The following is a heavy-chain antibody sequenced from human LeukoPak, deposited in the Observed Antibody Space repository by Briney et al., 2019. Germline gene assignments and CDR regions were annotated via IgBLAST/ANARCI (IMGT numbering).Heavy chain of an antibody. J-gene: IGHJ4*02. CDR2: INHSGST. V-gene: IGHV4-34*01. CDR3: ARADTAMVSRYFDY. CDR1: GGSFSGYY. D-gene: IGHD5-18*01. Sequence: SETLSLTCAVYGGSFSGYYWSWIRQPPGKGLEWIGEINHSGSTNYNPSLKSRVTISVDTSKNQFSLKLSSVTAADTAVCYCARADTAMVSRYFDYWGQGTLVTVSS.